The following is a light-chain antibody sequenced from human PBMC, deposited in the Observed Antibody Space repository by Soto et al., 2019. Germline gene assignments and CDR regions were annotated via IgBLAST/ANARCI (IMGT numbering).Light chain of an antibody. CDR2: DAS. CDR1: QSVSRY. J-gene: IGKJ1*01. Sequence: EIVLTQSPATLSLYPGERATISCRASQSVSRYLAWYQQYPGQAPRLLIYDASNRASGIPSRFSGSGSGTDFTLTISSLEPEDFAVYYCQQRRNWPPWTFGQGTKVAIK. V-gene: IGKV3-11*01. CDR3: QQRRNWPPWT.